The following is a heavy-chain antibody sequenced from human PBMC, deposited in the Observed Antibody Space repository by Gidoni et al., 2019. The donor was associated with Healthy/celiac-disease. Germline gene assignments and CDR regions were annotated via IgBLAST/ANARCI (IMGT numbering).Heavy chain of an antibody. D-gene: IGHD1-26*01. V-gene: IGHV3-23*01. CDR2: IRGRGGST. Sequence: EVQLLESGGGLVQPGGSLRLSCAASGFTFSSDAMSWVSQAPGKGLEWVSAIRGRGGSTYYADSGKGRFTISRENSKNTRYLKMNSLRAEETAGYYCAKRGGSHGGFFDYWGQGTLVTVSS. CDR3: AKRGGSHGGFFDY. CDR1: GFTFSSDA. J-gene: IGHJ4*02.